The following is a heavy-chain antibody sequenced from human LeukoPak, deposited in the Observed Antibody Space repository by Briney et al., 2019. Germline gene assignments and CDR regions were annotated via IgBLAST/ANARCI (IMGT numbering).Heavy chain of an antibody. CDR1: GFTFSSYA. CDR3: AKELGGYSYGDYYFDY. J-gene: IGHJ4*02. CDR2: ISGSGGST. Sequence: PGGSLRLSCAASGFTFSSYAMSWVRQAPGKGLEWVSAISGSGGSTYYADSVKGRFTISRDNSKNTLYLQMNSLRAEDTAVYYCAKELGGYSYGDYYFDYWGQGTLVTVSS. D-gene: IGHD5-18*01. V-gene: IGHV3-23*01.